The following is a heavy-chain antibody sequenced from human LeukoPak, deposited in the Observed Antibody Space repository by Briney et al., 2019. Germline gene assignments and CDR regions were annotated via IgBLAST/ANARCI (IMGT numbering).Heavy chain of an antibody. CDR2: IYYSGST. Sequence: ASETLSPTCTVSGGSITSYYWSWIRQPPGKGLEWIGYIYYSGSTNYNPSLKSRVTISVDTSKNQFSLKLNSVTAADTAVYYCARGGTSRLGFDYWGQGTLVTVSS. J-gene: IGHJ4*02. CDR3: ARGGTSRLGFDY. D-gene: IGHD1-26*01. CDR1: GGSITSYY. V-gene: IGHV4-59*01.